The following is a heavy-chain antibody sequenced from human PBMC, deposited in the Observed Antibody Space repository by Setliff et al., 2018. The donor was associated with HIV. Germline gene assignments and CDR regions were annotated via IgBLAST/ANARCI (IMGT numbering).Heavy chain of an antibody. Sequence: PGGSLRLSCGGFGYTFENYGMSWFRQTPGKGLEWVSGVNWNGDNTSYASSVKCRFTISRDNAYNSLYLHMNYLNVEDTALYYCARELYGSGDLCGQGTLVTVSS. V-gene: IGHV3-20*04. CDR2: VNWNGDNT. D-gene: IGHD3-10*01. J-gene: IGHJ5*02. CDR1: GYTFENYG. CDR3: ARELYGSGDL.